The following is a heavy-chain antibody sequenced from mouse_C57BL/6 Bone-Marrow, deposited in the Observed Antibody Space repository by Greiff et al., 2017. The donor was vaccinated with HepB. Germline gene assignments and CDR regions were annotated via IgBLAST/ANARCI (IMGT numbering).Heavy chain of an antibody. D-gene: IGHD1-1*01. J-gene: IGHJ1*03. Sequence: VQLQQSGPELVKPGASVKIPCKASGYTFTDYNMDWVKQSHGKSLEWIGDINPNNGGTIYNQKFKGKATLTVDKSSSTAYMELRSLTSEDTAVYYCARYPYYYGSYWYLDVWGTGTTVTVSS. CDR2: INPNNGGT. CDR3: ARYPYYYGSYWYLDV. V-gene: IGHV1-18*01. CDR1: GYTFTDYN.